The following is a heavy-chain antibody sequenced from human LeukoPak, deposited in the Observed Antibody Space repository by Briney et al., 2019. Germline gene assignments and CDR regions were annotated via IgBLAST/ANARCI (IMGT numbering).Heavy chain of an antibody. CDR3: ARLRGLYSDTNRYQTALDC. CDR2: IKQDGSEK. CDR1: VFTFSNYW. D-gene: IGHD1-26*01. V-gene: IGHV3-7*01. J-gene: IGHJ4*02. Sequence: GGALRLACAASVFTFSNYWVRWVRQAPGKGLEWVANIKQDGSEKYYVDSVKGRFTISRDNAKNSLYVQTNSLRAEDTAVYYCARLRGLYSDTNRYQTALDCWGQGTLVTVSS.